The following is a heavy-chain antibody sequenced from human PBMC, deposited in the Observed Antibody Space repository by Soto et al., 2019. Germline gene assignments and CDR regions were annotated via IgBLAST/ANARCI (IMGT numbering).Heavy chain of an antibody. V-gene: IGHV1-18*01. CDR3: AKLPWGYNYYDRSGYRATNNDAFDI. CDR1: GYTFTSYG. D-gene: IGHD3-22*01. J-gene: IGHJ3*02. Sequence: QVPLVQSGAEVKKPGASVKVSCKASGYTFTSYGISWVRQAPGQGLEWMGWISAYNGNTNYAQKLQGRVTMTTDTSTSTAYMELRSLRSDDTAVYYCAKLPWGYNYYDRSGYRATNNDAFDIWGQGTMVTVSS. CDR2: ISAYNGNT.